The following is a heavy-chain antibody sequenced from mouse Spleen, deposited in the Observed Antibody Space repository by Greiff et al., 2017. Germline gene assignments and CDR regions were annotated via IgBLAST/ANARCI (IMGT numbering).Heavy chain of an antibody. CDR3: ARVYYYGSSHAYWYFDV. V-gene: IGHV1-82*01. D-gene: IGHD1-1*01. CDR1: GYAFSSSW. Sequence: QVQLQQSGPELVKPGASVKISCKASGYAFSSSWMNWVKQRPGKGLEWIGRIYPGDGDTNYNGKFKGKATLTADKSSSTAYMQLSSLTSEDSAVYFCARVYYYGSSHAYWYFDVWGAGTTVTVSS. J-gene: IGHJ1*01. CDR2: IYPGDGDT.